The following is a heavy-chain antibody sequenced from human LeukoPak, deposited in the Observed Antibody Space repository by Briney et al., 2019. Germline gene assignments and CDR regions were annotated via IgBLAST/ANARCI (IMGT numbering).Heavy chain of an antibody. J-gene: IGHJ4*02. Sequence: GGSLRLSCAASGFTLSSYGMHWVRQAPGKGLEWVAVISYDGSNKYYADSVKGRFTISRDNSKNTLYLQMNSLRAEDTAVYYCAKARQLVSQPDRYYFDYWGQGTLVTVSS. V-gene: IGHV3-30*18. CDR2: ISYDGSNK. D-gene: IGHD6-13*01. CDR1: GFTLSSYG. CDR3: AKARQLVSQPDRYYFDY.